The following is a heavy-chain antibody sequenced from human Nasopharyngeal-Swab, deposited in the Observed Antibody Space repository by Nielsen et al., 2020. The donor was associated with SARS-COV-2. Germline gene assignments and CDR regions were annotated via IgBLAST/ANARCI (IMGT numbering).Heavy chain of an antibody. J-gene: IGHJ4*02. CDR1: GFTFSSYW. V-gene: IGHV3-74*01. CDR2: INSDGSST. D-gene: IGHD3-10*02. Sequence: GESLKISCAASGFTFSSYWMHWVRQAPGKGLVWVSRINSDGSSTSYADSVKGRFTISRDNAKNTLYLQMNSLRAEDTAVYYCARVMFGEFHPYFDYWGQGTLVTVSS. CDR3: ARVMFGEFHPYFDY.